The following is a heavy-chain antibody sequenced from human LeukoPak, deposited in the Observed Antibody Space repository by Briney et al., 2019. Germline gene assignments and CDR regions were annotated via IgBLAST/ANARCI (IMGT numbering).Heavy chain of an antibody. Sequence: SETLSLTCAVYGGSFSGYYWSWIRQPPGKGLEWIGEINHSGSTNYNPSLKSRVTISVDTSKNQFSLKLSSVPAADTAVYYCARESSGWYQGNFDYWGQGTLVTVSS. CDR3: ARESSGWYQGNFDY. V-gene: IGHV4-34*01. J-gene: IGHJ4*02. CDR2: INHSGST. CDR1: GGSFSGYY. D-gene: IGHD6-19*01.